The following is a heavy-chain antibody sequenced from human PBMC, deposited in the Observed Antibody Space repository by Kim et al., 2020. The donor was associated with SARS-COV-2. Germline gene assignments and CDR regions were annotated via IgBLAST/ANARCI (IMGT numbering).Heavy chain of an antibody. J-gene: IGHJ3*02. CDR3: ARVGRTIFGVVTHLDI. CDR2: IYYSGST. D-gene: IGHD3-3*01. CDR1: GGSISNGGYY. V-gene: IGHV4-31*03. Sequence: SETLSLTCTVSGGSISNGGYYWSWIRQHPGKGLEWIGYIYYSGSTYYNPSLKSRVTISVDTSKNQFSLKLSSVTAADTAVYYCARVGRTIFGVVTHLDIWGQGTMVTVSS.